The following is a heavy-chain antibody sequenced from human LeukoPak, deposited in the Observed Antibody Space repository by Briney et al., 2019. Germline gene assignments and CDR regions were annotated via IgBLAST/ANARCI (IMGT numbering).Heavy chain of an antibody. D-gene: IGHD3-10*01. J-gene: IGHJ4*02. Sequence: SETLSLTCTVSGGSISSYYWSWIRQPPGKRLEWIGYIYYSGSTNYNPSLKSRVTISVDTSKNQFSLKLSSVTAADTAVYYCAGGVVRGVIADYWGQGTLVTVSS. V-gene: IGHV4-59*01. CDR3: AGGVVRGVIADY. CDR2: IYYSGST. CDR1: GGSISSYY.